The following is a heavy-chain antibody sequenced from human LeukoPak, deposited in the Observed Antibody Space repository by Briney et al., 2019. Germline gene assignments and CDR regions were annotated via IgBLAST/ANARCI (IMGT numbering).Heavy chain of an antibody. J-gene: IGHJ6*03. CDR3: AREGCGYQEYCGGFDYMDV. CDR1: GFTFSSYS. V-gene: IGHV3-21*01. CDR2: ISSSSSYI. D-gene: IGHD2-21*01. Sequence: GGSLRLSCAASGFTFSSYSMNWVRQAPGKGLEWVSSISSSSSYIYYADSVKGRFTTSRDNAKNSLYLQMNSLRAEDTAVYYCAREGCGYQEYCGGFDYMDVWGKGTTVTVSS.